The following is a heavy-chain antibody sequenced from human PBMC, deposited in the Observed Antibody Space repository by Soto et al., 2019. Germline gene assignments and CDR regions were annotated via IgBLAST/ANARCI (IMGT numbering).Heavy chain of an antibody. Sequence: SETLSLTCTVSGGSVSSGSYYWSWIRQPPGKGLEWIGYIYYSGSTNYNPSLKSRVTISVDTSKNQFSLKLSSVTAADTAVYYCASRFSHTIFGVGAQEYWGQGTLVTVSS. CDR3: ASRFSHTIFGVGAQEY. V-gene: IGHV4-61*01. CDR2: IYYSGST. CDR1: GGSVSSGSYY. J-gene: IGHJ4*02. D-gene: IGHD3-3*01.